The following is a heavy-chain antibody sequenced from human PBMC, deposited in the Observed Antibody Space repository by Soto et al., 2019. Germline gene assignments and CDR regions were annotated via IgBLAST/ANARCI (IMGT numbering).Heavy chain of an antibody. CDR3: AKDVVVVVAGGYFDY. D-gene: IGHD2-15*01. V-gene: IGHV3-21*01. Sequence: GGSLRLSCAVSGFTFSNYGMNWVRQAPGKGLEWVSSIDGRSTYTYYADSVRGRFTISRDNSKNTLYLQMNSLRAEDTAVYYCAKDVVVVVAGGYFDYWGQGTLVTVSS. CDR2: IDGRSTYT. J-gene: IGHJ4*02. CDR1: GFTFSNYG.